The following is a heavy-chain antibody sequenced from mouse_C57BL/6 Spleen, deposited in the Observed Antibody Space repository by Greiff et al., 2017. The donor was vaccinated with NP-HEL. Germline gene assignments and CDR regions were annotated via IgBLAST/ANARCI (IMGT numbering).Heavy chain of an antibody. V-gene: IGHV5-4*01. J-gene: IGHJ2*01. CDR1: GFTFSSYA. CDR3: ARDSDYYGSPFDY. Sequence: EVKLMESGGGLVKPGGSLKLSCAASGFTFSSYAMSWVRQTPEKRLEWVATISDGGSYTYYPDNVKGRFTISRDNAKNNLYLQMSHLKSEDTAMYYCARDSDYYGSPFDYWGQGTTLTVSS. CDR2: ISDGGSYT. D-gene: IGHD1-1*01.